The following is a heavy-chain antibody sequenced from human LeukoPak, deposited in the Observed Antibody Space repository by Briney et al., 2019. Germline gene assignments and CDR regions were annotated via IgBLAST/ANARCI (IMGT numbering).Heavy chain of an antibody. CDR3: AREGKWLGTYYYCMDV. Sequence: PSETLSLTCTVSSGSINDYYWSWVRQPAGKGLEWLGRIYSSGSTTYNPSLKSRITMSVDTSKNQFSLKMTSVTAADTAVYYCAREGKWLGTYYYCMDVWGKGTTVTVSS. CDR1: SGSINDYY. V-gene: IGHV4-4*07. D-gene: IGHD3-10*01. J-gene: IGHJ6*04. CDR2: IYSSGST.